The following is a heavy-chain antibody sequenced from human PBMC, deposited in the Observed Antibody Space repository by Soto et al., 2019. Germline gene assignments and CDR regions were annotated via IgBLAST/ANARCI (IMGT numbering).Heavy chain of an antibody. CDR1: GFTFSSYG. Sequence: GSLRLSCAASGFTFSSYGMHWVRQAPGKGLEWVAVISYDGSNKYYADSVKGRFTISRDNSKNTLYLQMNSLRAEDTAVYYCAKARLLGYYYYYGMDVWGQGTTVTVSS. D-gene: IGHD6-25*01. CDR3: AKARLLGYYYYYGMDV. J-gene: IGHJ6*02. CDR2: ISYDGSNK. V-gene: IGHV3-30*18.